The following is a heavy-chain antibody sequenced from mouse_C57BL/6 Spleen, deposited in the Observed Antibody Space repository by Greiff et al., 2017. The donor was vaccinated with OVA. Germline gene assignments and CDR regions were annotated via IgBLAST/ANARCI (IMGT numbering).Heavy chain of an antibody. CDR2: INPNNGGT. CDR1: GYTFTDYN. CDR3: ASDGYYVGYYYAMDY. D-gene: IGHD2-3*01. J-gene: IGHJ4*01. Sequence: EVQGVESGPELVKPGASVKMSCKASGYTFTDYNMHWVKQSHGKSLEWIGYINPNNGGTSYNQKFKGKATLTVNKSSSTAYMELRSLTSEDSAVYYCASDGYYVGYYYAMDYWGQGTSVTVSS. V-gene: IGHV1-22*01.